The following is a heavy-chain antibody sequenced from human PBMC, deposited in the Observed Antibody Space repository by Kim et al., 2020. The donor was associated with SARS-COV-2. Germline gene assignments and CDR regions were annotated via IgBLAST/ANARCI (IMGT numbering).Heavy chain of an antibody. D-gene: IGHD2-2*01. Sequence: ASVKVSCKASGYTFTSYYMHWVRQAPGQGLEWMGIINPSGGSTSYAQKFQGRVTMTRDTSTSTVYMELSSLRSEDTAVYYCARLSDQYCSSTSCYDYWGQGTLVTVSS. V-gene: IGHV1-46*01. CDR2: INPSGGST. J-gene: IGHJ4*02. CDR1: GYTFTSYY. CDR3: ARLSDQYCSSTSCYDY.